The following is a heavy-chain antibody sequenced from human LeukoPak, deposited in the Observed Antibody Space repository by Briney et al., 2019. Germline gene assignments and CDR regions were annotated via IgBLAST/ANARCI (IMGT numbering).Heavy chain of an antibody. J-gene: IGHJ4*02. CDR2: SSGSSSTI. CDR1: GFTFSSYE. Sequence: GGSLRLSCAASGFTFSSYEMNWVRQAPGKGLEWVSYSSGSSSTIYYADSVKGRFTISRDNAKKPLYLQMNSLRAEDTGVYYCVISSGWKGGYYFDFWGQGTLVTVSA. V-gene: IGHV3-48*03. CDR3: VISSGWKGGYYFDF. D-gene: IGHD6-19*01.